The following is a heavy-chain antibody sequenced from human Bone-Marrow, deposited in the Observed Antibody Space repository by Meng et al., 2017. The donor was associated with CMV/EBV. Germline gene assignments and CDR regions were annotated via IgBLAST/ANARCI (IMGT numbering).Heavy chain of an antibody. CDR1: GFTFDEYA. V-gene: IGHV3-9*01. CDR2: NSWSSGSI. D-gene: IGHD2-2*01. Sequence: GGSLRLSCAASGFTFDEYAMHWVRQAPGQGLEWVSGNSWSSGSIGYADSVKGRFTISRDNAKNSLYLKMHCLRAEDTALYHCAKDLDPHPFSRRVPADNNGMDVWGQGTTVTVSS. CDR3: AKDLDPHPFSRRVPADNNGMDV. J-gene: IGHJ6*02.